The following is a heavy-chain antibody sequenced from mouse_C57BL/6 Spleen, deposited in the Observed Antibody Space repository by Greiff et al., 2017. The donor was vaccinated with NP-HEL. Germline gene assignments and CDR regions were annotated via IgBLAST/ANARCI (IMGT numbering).Heavy chain of an antibody. J-gene: IGHJ2*01. Sequence: VKLQQSGPELVKPGASVKISCKASGYAFSSSWMNWVKQRPGKGLEWIGRIYPGDGDTNYNGKFKGKATLTADKSSSTAYMQLSSLTSEDSAVYFCARRPYYYGSLDYWGQGTTLTVSS. V-gene: IGHV1-82*01. CDR2: IYPGDGDT. D-gene: IGHD1-1*01. CDR1: GYAFSSSW. CDR3: ARRPYYYGSLDY.